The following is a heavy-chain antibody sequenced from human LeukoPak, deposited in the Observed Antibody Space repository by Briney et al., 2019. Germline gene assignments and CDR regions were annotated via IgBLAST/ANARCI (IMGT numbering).Heavy chain of an antibody. Sequence: AGGSLRLSCTASGFTFSTYTMYWVRHPPGKRLEWVSIIGSSGGGIHYADSVKGRFTISRDNSKNALYLQMNSLRAEDTALYYCARGRGDYVNYDYWGQGALVTVSS. D-gene: IGHD4-17*01. CDR2: IGSSGGGI. CDR3: ARGRGDYVNYDY. V-gene: IGHV3-23*01. CDR1: GFTFSTYT. J-gene: IGHJ4*02.